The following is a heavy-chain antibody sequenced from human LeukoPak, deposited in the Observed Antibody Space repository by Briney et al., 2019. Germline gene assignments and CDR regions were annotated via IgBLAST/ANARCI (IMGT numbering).Heavy chain of an antibody. Sequence: ASAKVSCKPSGDTFTSYGISWVRHAPGQGLECMGWISADNGNTNYAQKLQGRVTMTTDTSTSTAYMELRSLRSDDTAVYYCARFLLGDDSSGYYYFDYWGQGTLVTVSS. CDR3: ARFLLGDDSSGYYYFDY. D-gene: IGHD3-22*01. CDR1: GDTFTSYG. V-gene: IGHV1-18*01. CDR2: ISADNGNT. J-gene: IGHJ4*02.